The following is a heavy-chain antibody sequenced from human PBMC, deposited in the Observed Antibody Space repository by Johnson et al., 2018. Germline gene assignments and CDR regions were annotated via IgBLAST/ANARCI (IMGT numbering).Heavy chain of an antibody. CDR1: GFTFSSYG. V-gene: IGHV3-30*18. D-gene: IGHD6-19*01. CDR3: AKDRYYSSGWYRCNTDAFDM. CDR2: ISYDGSKK. J-gene: IGHJ3*02. Sequence: QVQLVESGGGVVQPGRSLRLSCAASGFTFSSYGMHWVRQAPGKGLEWVAVISYDGSKKYYADSVKGQFTISRDNSKNTLYLKMNSLRAEDTAVYYCAKDRYYSSGWYRCNTDAFDMGGQGTMVTVSS.